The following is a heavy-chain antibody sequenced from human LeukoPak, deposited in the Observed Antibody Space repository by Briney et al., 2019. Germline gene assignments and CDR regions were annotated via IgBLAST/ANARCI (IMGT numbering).Heavy chain of an antibody. J-gene: IGHJ4*02. Sequence: ASAKVSCKASGYTFTGYYMHWVRRAPGQGLEWMGWINPNSGGTNYAQKFQGRVTMTRDTSISTAYMELSRLRSDDTAVYYCARFYDLPRTFDYWGQGTLVTVSS. D-gene: IGHD2/OR15-2a*01. CDR2: INPNSGGT. CDR1: GYTFTGYY. V-gene: IGHV1-2*02. CDR3: ARFYDLPRTFDY.